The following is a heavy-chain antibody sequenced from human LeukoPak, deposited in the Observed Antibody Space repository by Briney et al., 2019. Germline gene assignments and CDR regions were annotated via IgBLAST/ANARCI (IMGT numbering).Heavy chain of an antibody. CDR1: GFSLTTSGVG. CDR2: IYWDDDK. V-gene: IGHV2-5*02. Sequence: SGPTLVNPTQTLTLICTFSGFSLTTSGVGVGWIRQPPGKALEWLALIYWDDDKHYSPSLKSRLTITKDTSKNQVVLTMANMESVDTATYYCAHRGSSSWSPPGSLFDYWGQGTLVTVSS. D-gene: IGHD6-13*01. CDR3: AHRGSSSWSPPGSLFDY. J-gene: IGHJ4*02.